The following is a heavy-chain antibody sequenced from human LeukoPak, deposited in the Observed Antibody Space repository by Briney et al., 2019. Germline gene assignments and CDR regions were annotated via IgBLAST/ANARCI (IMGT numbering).Heavy chain of an antibody. V-gene: IGHV4-34*01. CDR2: INHSGST. CDR3: ARSIYYYDSSGYFDY. Sequence: SETLSLTCAVYGESFSGYYWSWLRQPPGKGLEWIGEINHSGSTNYNPSLKSRVTISVDTSKNQFSLKLSSVTAADTAVYYCARSIYYYDSSGYFDYWGQGTLVTVSS. CDR1: GESFSGYY. D-gene: IGHD3-22*01. J-gene: IGHJ4*02.